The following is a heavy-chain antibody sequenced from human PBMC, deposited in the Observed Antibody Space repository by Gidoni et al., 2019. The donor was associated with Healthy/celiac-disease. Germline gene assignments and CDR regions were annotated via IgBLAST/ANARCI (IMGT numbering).Heavy chain of an antibody. Sequence: EVQLVQSGAEVKKPGESLKISCKGSGYSFTSYWIGWVRQMPGKGLEWLGIIYPGDSDTRYSPSFQGQVTISADKSISTAYLQWSSLKASDTAMYYCARQDDYSNYPELGVGYWGQGTLVTVSS. CDR2: IYPGDSDT. D-gene: IGHD4-4*01. V-gene: IGHV5-51*01. CDR3: ARQDDYSNYPELGVGY. J-gene: IGHJ4*02. CDR1: GYSFTSYW.